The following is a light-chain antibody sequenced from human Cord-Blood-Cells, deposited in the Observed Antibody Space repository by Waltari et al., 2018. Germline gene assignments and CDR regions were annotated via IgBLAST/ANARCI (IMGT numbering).Light chain of an antibody. J-gene: IGKJ2*01. CDR3: QQRSNWPT. Sequence: EIMFTHSPAPPYLSPWERATLSCRASQSVSSYLAWYQQKPGQAPRLLIYDASNRATGIPARFSGSGSGTDFTLTISSLEPEDFAVYYCQQRSNWPTFGQGTKLEIK. V-gene: IGKV3-11*01. CDR1: QSVSSY. CDR2: DAS.